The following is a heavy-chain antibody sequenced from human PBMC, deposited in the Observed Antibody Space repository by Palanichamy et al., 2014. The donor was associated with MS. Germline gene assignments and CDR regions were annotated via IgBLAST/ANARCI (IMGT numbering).Heavy chain of an antibody. V-gene: IGHV4-39*01. D-gene: IGHD6-6*01. CDR2: MYHSGSI. CDR1: GGSISSSSYK. CDR3: ARQTSSDWFDP. J-gene: IGHJ5*02. Sequence: QLQLQESGPGMVKPSETLSLTCTVSGGSISSSSYKWGWIRQPPGKGLEWIGSMYHSGSIHYNPALESRVTISEDTPKNQISLKLSSVTAADTAVYYCARQTSSDWFDPWGQGTLVTVSS.